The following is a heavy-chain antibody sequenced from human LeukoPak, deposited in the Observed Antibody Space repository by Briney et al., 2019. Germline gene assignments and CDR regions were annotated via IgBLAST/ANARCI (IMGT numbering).Heavy chain of an antibody. CDR2: IRYDGSNK. Sequence: GGSLRLSCAASGFTFSSYGMHWVRQAPGKGLEWVAFIRYDGSNKYYADSVKGRFTISRDNSKNTLYLQMSSLRAEDTAVYYCAKDNAESYYDILTGYYTPRGYFDYWGQGTLVTVSS. CDR1: GFTFSSYG. CDR3: AKDNAESYYDILTGYYTPRGYFDY. V-gene: IGHV3-30*02. D-gene: IGHD3-9*01. J-gene: IGHJ4*02.